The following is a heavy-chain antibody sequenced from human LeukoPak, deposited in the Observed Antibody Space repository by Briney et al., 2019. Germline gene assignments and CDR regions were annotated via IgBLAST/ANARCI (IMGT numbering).Heavy chain of an antibody. Sequence: ETLSLTCTVSGGSISSSSYYWGWVRQAPGKGLEWVSYISSSRSYIYYADSVKGRFTISRDNAKNSLYLQMNSLRAEDTAVYYCARYAAGTGSYFDYWGQGTLVTVSS. J-gene: IGHJ4*02. D-gene: IGHD6-13*01. CDR1: GGSISSSSYY. V-gene: IGHV3-21*01. CDR3: ARYAAGTGSYFDY. CDR2: ISSSRSYI.